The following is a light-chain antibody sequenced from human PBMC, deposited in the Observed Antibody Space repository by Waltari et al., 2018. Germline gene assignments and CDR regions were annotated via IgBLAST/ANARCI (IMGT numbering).Light chain of an antibody. J-gene: IGLJ3*02. CDR1: STTITNY. CDR3: ATWDDSLNGWV. V-gene: IGLV1-47*01. CDR2: KDY. Sequence: QSVLTQPPSASGAPGQEVSISCSGGSTTITNYVFWYQPFPGTAPKLIVYKDYERPAGVPDRCSASKSGTSASLAISGLRSDDEADYYCATWDDSLNGWVFGGGTKLTVL.